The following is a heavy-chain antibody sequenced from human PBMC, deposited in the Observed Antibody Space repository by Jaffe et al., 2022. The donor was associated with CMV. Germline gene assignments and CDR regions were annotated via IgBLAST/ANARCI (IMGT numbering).Heavy chain of an antibody. J-gene: IGHJ4*02. V-gene: IGHV3-21*01. CDR1: GFTFSSYS. CDR3: AREYGSHIVVVVAATTGAFDY. CDR2: ISSSSSYI. Sequence: EVQLVESGGGLVKPGGSLRLSCAASGFTFSSYSMNWVRQAPGKGLEWVSSISSSSSYIYYADSVKGRFTISRDNAKNSLYLQMNSLRAEDTAVYYCAREYGSHIVVVVAATTGAFDYWGQGTLVTVSS. D-gene: IGHD2-15*01.